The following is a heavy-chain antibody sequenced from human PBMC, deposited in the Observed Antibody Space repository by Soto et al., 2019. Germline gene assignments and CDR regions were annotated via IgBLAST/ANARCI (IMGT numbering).Heavy chain of an antibody. J-gene: IGHJ6*02. CDR2: IWYDGSNK. Sequence: GGSLRLSCAVSGFTFSSYGMHWVRQAPGKGLEWVAIIWYDGSNKYYADSVKGRFSISRDNSKNTLHLQMNSLRAEDTAVYYCARVPAANSNYYYYGMDVWGQGTTVTVSS. V-gene: IGHV3-33*01. CDR3: ARVPAANSNYYYYGMDV. CDR1: GFTFSSYG. D-gene: IGHD2-2*01.